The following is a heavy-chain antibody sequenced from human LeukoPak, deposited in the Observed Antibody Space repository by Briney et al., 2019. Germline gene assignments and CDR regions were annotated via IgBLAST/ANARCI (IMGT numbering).Heavy chain of an antibody. D-gene: IGHD1-14*01. CDR3: ARVRAGTTGWYFDY. CDR2: INTDGSST. CDR1: GFTFSSYW. Sequence: GGSLRLSCAASGFTFSSYWMHWVRQAPWKGLVWVSRINTDGSSTSYADSVKGRFTISRDNAKNTLYLQMNSLRAEDTAVYYCARVRAGTTGWYFDYWGQGTLVTVSS. V-gene: IGHV3-74*01. J-gene: IGHJ4*02.